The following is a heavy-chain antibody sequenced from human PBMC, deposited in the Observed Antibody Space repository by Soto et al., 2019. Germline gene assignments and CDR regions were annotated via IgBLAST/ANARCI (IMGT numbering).Heavy chain of an antibody. V-gene: IGHV3-30*18. D-gene: IGHD6-13*01. Sequence: GGSLRLSYAASGFTFSSYGMHWVRQAPGKGLEWVALISYDGSNKYYADSVKGRFTISRDNSKNTMDLQMNSLRGEDTAVYYCAKGGLTAWGIHDYGGHETLVTVSS. CDR2: ISYDGSNK. J-gene: IGHJ4*01. CDR3: AKGGLTAWGIHDY. CDR1: GFTFSSYG.